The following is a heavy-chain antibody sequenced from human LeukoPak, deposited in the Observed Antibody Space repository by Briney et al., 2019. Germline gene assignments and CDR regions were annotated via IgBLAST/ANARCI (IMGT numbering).Heavy chain of an antibody. D-gene: IGHD2-8*01. CDR3: AKAFGTNGYFQLPIDF. CDR1: GFTFSSYS. CDR2: IRSSSRTI. J-gene: IGHJ4*02. V-gene: IGHV3-48*01. Sequence: PGGSLRLSCAASGFTFSSYSMNWVRQAPGKGLEWVSYIRSSSRTIYYADSVKGRFTISRDNSRNTLYLQLNDLRAEDTAIYYCAKAFGTNGYFQLPIDFWGQGTLVTVSS.